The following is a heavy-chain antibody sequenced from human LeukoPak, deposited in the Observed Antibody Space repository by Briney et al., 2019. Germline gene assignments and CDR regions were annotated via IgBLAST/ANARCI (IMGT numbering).Heavy chain of an antibody. D-gene: IGHD5-12*01. CDR3: TRGSGYTGNED. J-gene: IGHJ4*02. CDR1: GGSFSGYY. CDR2: INHSGST. V-gene: IGHV4-34*01. Sequence: PSETLSLTCAVYGGSFSGYYCTWIRQPPGKGLEWTGEINHSGSTNYNPFLKSRVTISVDTSKNQFSLKLSSVTAADTAVYYCTRGSGYTGNEDWGQGTLVTVSS.